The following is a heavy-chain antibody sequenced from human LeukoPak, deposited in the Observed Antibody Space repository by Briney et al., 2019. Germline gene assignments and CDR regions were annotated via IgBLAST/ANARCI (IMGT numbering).Heavy chain of an antibody. Sequence: PGRSLRLSCAPSGFTFSRHGMHWVRQAPGKGLEWVAVISYDGSNKYYADSVKGRFTISRDNSKNTLYLQMNSLRAEDTAVYYCAREGQLVPPVLYDYWGQGTLVTVSS. CDR2: ISYDGSNK. CDR1: GFTFSRHG. D-gene: IGHD6-6*01. CDR3: AREGQLVPPVLYDY. V-gene: IGHV3-30*03. J-gene: IGHJ4*02.